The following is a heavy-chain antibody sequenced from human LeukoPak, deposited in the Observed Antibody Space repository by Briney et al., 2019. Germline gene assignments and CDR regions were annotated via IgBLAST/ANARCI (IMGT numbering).Heavy chain of an antibody. V-gene: IGHV1-69*05. CDR2: IIPIFGTA. CDR3: VPTAGYSSGWYNFDY. D-gene: IGHD6-19*01. Sequence: SVKVSCKASGGTFSSYAISWVRQAPGQGLEWIGGIIPIFGTANYAQKFQGRVTITTDESTSTAYMELSSLRSEDTAVYYCVPTAGYSSGWYNFDYWGQGTLVTVSS. CDR1: GGTFSSYA. J-gene: IGHJ4*02.